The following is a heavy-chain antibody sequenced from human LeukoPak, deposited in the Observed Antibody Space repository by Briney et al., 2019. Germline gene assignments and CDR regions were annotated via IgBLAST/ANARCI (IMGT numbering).Heavy chain of an antibody. CDR1: GFIFSGYW. J-gene: IGHJ4*02. Sequence: TGGSLRLSCVASGFIFSGYWMTWVRRAPGKGLEWVANIKEDATEKHYVDSVKGRFTISRDNAKNSLYLQMNSLTADDTAVYYCARERTVIANRDSDYWGQGTLVTVSS. CDR2: IKEDATEK. V-gene: IGHV3-7*05. CDR3: ARERTVIANRDSDY. D-gene: IGHD1/OR15-1a*01.